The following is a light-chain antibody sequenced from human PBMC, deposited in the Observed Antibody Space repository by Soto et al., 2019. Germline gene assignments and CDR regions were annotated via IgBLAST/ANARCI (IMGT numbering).Light chain of an antibody. J-gene: IGLJ1*01. Sequence: QSALTQPASVSGSPGQSIAISCTGTSSDVGGYDYVSWYQQQPDKAPKLMIYEVTKRPSGVSNRFSGSKSVNTASLTISGLQAEDEADYYCSSHTSGSTRVFGTGTKLTVL. CDR3: SSHTSGSTRV. CDR2: EVT. V-gene: IGLV2-14*01. CDR1: SSDVGGYDY.